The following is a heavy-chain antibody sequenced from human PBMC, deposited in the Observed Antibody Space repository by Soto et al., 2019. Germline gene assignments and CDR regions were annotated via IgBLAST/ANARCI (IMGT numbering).Heavy chain of an antibody. D-gene: IGHD2-15*01. V-gene: IGHV4-39*01. J-gene: IGHJ6*03. CDR3: VVVSSYYYYMDV. CDR1: GGSISSSSYY. CDR2: IYYSGST. Sequence: QLQLQESGPGLVKPSETLSLTCTVSGGSISSSSYYWGWIRQPPGKGLEWIGSIYYSGSTYYNPSLKSRVTISVDTSKNQFSLKLSSVTAADTAVYYCVVVSSYYYYMDVWGKGTTVTVSS.